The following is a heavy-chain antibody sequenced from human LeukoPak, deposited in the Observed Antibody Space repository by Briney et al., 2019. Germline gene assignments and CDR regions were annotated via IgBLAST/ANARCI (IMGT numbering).Heavy chain of an antibody. D-gene: IGHD5-24*01. J-gene: IGHJ6*03. CDR1: GFIIISYR. CDR2: IKQDGSEK. CDR3: ARVRDGYKPPKLSSYYYMDV. Sequence: GGSLRLSCAASGFIIISYRMSWVRQAPGKGLEWVANIKQDGSEKYYVDSVKGRFTISRDNAKNSLYLQMSSLRAEDTAVYYCARVRDGYKPPKLSSYYYMDVWGKGTTVTISS. V-gene: IGHV3-7*01.